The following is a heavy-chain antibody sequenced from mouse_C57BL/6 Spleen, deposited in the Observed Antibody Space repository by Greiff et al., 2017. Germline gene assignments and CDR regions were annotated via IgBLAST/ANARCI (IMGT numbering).Heavy chain of an antibody. Sequence: QVQLQQPGAELVKPGASVQMSCKASGYTFTSYWITWVKQRPGHGLEWLGDIYPGSGSTNYNEKFKSKATLTVDTSSSPAYMQLRSLTSEDSAVYYCARDYYGSSLYYYAMDYWGQGTSGTVAS. CDR2: IYPGSGST. V-gene: IGHV1-55*01. D-gene: IGHD1-1*01. CDR1: GYTFTSYW. J-gene: IGHJ4*01. CDR3: ARDYYGSSLYYYAMDY.